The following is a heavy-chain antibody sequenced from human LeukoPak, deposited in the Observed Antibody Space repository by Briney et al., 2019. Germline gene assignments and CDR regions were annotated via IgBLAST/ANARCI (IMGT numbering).Heavy chain of an antibody. V-gene: IGHV4-34*01. CDR1: GGSFSGYY. D-gene: IGHD3-16*02. CDR2: INHSGST. CDR3: ASRYDYVWGSYRYSH. J-gene: IGHJ4*02. Sequence: SETLSLTCAVYGGSFSGYYWSWIRQPPGKGLEWIGEINHSGSTNYNPSLKSRVTISVDTSKNQFSLKLSSVTAADTAAYYCASRYDYVWGSYRYSHWGQGTLVTVSS.